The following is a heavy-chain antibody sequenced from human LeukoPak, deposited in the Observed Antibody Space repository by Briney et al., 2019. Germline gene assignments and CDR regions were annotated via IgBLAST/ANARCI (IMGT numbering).Heavy chain of an antibody. V-gene: IGHV3-23*01. CDR3: AKDPYYYYGMDV. CDR1: GFTFSSHA. J-gene: IGHJ6*02. CDR2: ISDRGVST. Sequence: AGGSLRLSCAASGFTFSSHAMSWVRQAAGKGLEWVSTISDRGVSTYYADSVKGRFTISRDNSKNTLYLQMNSLRAEDTAVYYCAKDPYYYYGMDVWGQGTTVTVSS.